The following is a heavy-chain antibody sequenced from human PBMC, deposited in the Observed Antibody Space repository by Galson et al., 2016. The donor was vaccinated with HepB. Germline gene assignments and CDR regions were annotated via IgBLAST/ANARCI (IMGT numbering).Heavy chain of an antibody. Sequence: QSGAEVKKPGESLKISCKGSGYTFGNYWIAWVRQMSGKGLEWMGVIYPGDSETTYSPSFEGLVTISVDMSINTAYLQWNSLEASDTATYFCVRHGGSCHGVECYRFGYFDYWGQGTLVAVSS. CDR2: IYPGDSET. D-gene: IGHD3-16*01. CDR3: VRHGGSCHGVECYRFGYFDY. V-gene: IGHV5-51*01. J-gene: IGHJ4*02. CDR1: GYTFGNYW.